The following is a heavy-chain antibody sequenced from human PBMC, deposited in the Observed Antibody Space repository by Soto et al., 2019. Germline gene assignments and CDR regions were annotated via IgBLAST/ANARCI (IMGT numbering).Heavy chain of an antibody. Sequence: ASVKVSCKASGGTFSSYAINWVRQAPGQGLEWMGGIIPIFGTANYAQKFQGRVTITADESTSTAYMELSSLRSEDTAVYYCARDKGYGGTYAFDIWGQGTMVTVSS. V-gene: IGHV1-69*13. CDR2: IIPIFGTA. CDR3: ARDKGYGGTYAFDI. J-gene: IGHJ3*02. D-gene: IGHD1-26*01. CDR1: GGTFSSYA.